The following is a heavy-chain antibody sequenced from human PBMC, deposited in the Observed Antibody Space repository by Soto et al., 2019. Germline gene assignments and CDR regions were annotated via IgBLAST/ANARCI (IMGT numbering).Heavy chain of an antibody. CDR3: ATPRRSELRYFDWFDMDV. CDR1: GCTFSSYA. Sequence: HGGPLRLPCASAGCTFSSYAMSLVRQAPGKGLEWVSAISGSGGSTYYADSVKGRFTISRDNSKNTLYLQMNSLRAEDTAVYYCATPRRSELRYFDWFDMDVWGQGTKVTVSS. J-gene: IGHJ6*02. D-gene: IGHD3-9*01. CDR2: ISGSGGST. V-gene: IGHV3-23*01.